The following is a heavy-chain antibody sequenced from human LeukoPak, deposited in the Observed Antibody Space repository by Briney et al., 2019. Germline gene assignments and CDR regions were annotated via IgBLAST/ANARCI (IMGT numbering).Heavy chain of an antibody. Sequence: PSETLSLTCTVSGGSISSGGYYWSWIRQPPGKGLEWIGYIYHSGSTYYNPSLKSRVTISVDRSKNQFSLKLSSVTAADTAVYYCARTNPVASRLVVFDYWGQGTLVTVSS. CDR1: GGSISSGGYY. CDR3: ARTNPVASRLVVFDY. CDR2: IYHSGST. J-gene: IGHJ4*02. V-gene: IGHV4-30-2*01. D-gene: IGHD6-6*01.